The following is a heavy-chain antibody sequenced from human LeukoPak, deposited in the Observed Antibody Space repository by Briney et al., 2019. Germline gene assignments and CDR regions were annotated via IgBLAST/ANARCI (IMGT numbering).Heavy chain of an antibody. D-gene: IGHD6-6*01. Sequence: SVKVSCNASGFTFTSSAMQWGRQARGQRLEWIVWIVVGSGNTNYAQKFQERVTITRDMSTSTAYLELSSLSSEDTAVYYCAAGRKVGHSSYYYYYGMDVWGKGTTVTVSS. V-gene: IGHV1-58*02. J-gene: IGHJ6*04. CDR1: GFTFTSSA. CDR2: IVVGSGNT. CDR3: AAGRKVGHSSYYYYYGMDV.